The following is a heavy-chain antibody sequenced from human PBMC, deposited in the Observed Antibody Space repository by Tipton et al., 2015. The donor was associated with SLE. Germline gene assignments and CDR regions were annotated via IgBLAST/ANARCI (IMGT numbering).Heavy chain of an antibody. J-gene: IGHJ4*02. V-gene: IGHV4-39*07. CDR2: IYYSGST. D-gene: IGHD6-19*01. Sequence: TLSLTCTVSGGSISTGNYFWGLIRQPPGKGLEWIGSIYYSGSTYYDPSLKSRVTISVDTSKNQFSLKLTSVTAADTAVYYCARRVTVAGFFDYWGQGTLVAVSA. CDR3: ARRVTVAGFFDY. CDR1: GGSISTGNYF.